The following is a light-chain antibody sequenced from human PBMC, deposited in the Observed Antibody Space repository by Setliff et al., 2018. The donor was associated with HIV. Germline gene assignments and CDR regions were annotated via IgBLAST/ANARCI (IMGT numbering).Light chain of an antibody. CDR2: DVS. Sequence: QSALAQPASVSGSPGQSITISLTGTSSDVGAYNYVSWYQQYPAKAPKLMIYDVSVRPSGVSTRFSGSKSGNTASLTISGLQAEDEADYYCSSYTSNNARVFGTGTKVTVL. CDR3: SSYTSNNARV. V-gene: IGLV2-14*03. J-gene: IGLJ1*01. CDR1: SSDVGAYNY.